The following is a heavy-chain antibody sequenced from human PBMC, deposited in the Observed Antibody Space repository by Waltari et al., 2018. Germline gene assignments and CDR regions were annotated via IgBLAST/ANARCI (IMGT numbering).Heavy chain of an antibody. Sequence: QVQLQESGPGLVKPSGTLSLTCAVSGGSISSSNWWSGVRQHPGKGLEWIGEIYHSGSTNYNPSLKSRVTISVDKSKNQFSLKLSSVTAADTAVYYCASTGSNFWSGRGGMDVWGQGTTVTVSS. CDR2: IYHSGST. D-gene: IGHD3-3*01. CDR3: ASTGSNFWSGRGGMDV. J-gene: IGHJ6*02. V-gene: IGHV4-4*02. CDR1: GGSISSSNW.